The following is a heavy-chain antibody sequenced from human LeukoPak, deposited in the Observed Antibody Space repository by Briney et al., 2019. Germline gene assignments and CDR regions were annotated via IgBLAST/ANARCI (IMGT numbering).Heavy chain of an antibody. CDR3: ARERAYCGGDCYYYFDY. D-gene: IGHD2-21*02. Sequence: SETLSLTCTVPGASISSYYWSWIRQVAGKGLEWIGVIKTSGSTNYNPSLKSRVTMSVDTSKNQFSLKLSSVTAADTAVYYCARERAYCGGDCYYYFDYWGQGTLVTVSS. V-gene: IGHV4-4*07. CDR1: GASISSYY. CDR2: IKTSGST. J-gene: IGHJ4*02.